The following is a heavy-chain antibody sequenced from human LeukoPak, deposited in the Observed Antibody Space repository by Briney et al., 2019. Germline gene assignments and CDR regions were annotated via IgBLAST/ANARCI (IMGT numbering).Heavy chain of an antibody. CDR1: GGSISSSSYY. D-gene: IGHD3-3*01. Sequence: SETLSLTCTVSGGSISSSSYYWGWIRQPPGKGLEWIGSIYYSGSTYYNPSLKSRVTISVDTSKNQFFLKLSSVTAADTAVYYCARTYYDFWSGYYPYYMDVWGKGTTVTVSS. CDR2: IYYSGST. J-gene: IGHJ6*03. CDR3: ARTYYDFWSGYYPYYMDV. V-gene: IGHV4-39*07.